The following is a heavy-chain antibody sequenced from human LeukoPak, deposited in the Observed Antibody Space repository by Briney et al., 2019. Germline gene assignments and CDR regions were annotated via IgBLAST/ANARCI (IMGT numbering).Heavy chain of an antibody. Sequence: GGSLRLSCAASGFTFSSYSIHWVRQAPGKGLEWLAVISYDGSNKYYADSVKGRFTISRDNSKNTLYLQMNSLRAEDTAVYYCAKLIWFGELSDYWGQGTLVTVSS. CDR1: GFTFSSYS. CDR2: ISYDGSNK. V-gene: IGHV3-30-3*02. J-gene: IGHJ4*02. D-gene: IGHD3-10*01. CDR3: AKLIWFGELSDY.